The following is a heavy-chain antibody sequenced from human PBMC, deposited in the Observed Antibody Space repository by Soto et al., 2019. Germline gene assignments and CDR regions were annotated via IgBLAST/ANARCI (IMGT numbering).Heavy chain of an antibody. D-gene: IGHD6-19*01. V-gene: IGHV4-61*01. CDR1: GGSVSSGSYY. J-gene: IGHJ4*02. CDR2: IYYSVST. CDR3: ASYSSGWYDVIY. Sequence: QVQLQESGPGRVKPSETLSLTCTVSGGSVSSGSYYWSWIRQPPGKGLEWIGYIYYSVSTNYNPSLKRRVTISVDTSKNQCSLKVSSVTAADTAVYYCASYSSGWYDVIYWGQGTLVTVSS.